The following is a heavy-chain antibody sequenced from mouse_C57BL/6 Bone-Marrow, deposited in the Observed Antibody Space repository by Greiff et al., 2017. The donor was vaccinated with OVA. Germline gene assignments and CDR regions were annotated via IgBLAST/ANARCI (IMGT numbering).Heavy chain of an antibody. V-gene: IGHV5-16*01. CDR3: AREVALSMRLRRGYYFDY. Sequence: EVKLVESEGGLVQPGSSMKLSCTASGFTFSDYYMAWVRQVPEKGLEWVANINYDGSSTYYLDSLKSRFIISRDNAKNILYLQMSSLKSEDTATYDCAREVALSMRLRRGYYFDYWGQGTTLTVSS. CDR2: INYDGSST. J-gene: IGHJ2*01. D-gene: IGHD2-4*01. CDR1: GFTFSDYY.